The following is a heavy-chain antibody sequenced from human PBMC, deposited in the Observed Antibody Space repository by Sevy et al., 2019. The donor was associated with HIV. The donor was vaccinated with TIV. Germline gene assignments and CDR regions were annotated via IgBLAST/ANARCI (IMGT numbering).Heavy chain of an antibody. CDR1: GYTFTSYD. CDR3: ARGRWSSTFVLDY. J-gene: IGHJ4*02. Sequence: ASVKVSCKASGYTFTSYDINWVRQATGQGLEWMGWMNPNSGNSGYAQKFQDRVTMTRNTSISTAYMELSSLRSEDTAVYYCARGRWSSTFVLDYWGQGNLVTVSS. V-gene: IGHV1-8*01. CDR2: MNPNSGNS. D-gene: IGHD6-13*01.